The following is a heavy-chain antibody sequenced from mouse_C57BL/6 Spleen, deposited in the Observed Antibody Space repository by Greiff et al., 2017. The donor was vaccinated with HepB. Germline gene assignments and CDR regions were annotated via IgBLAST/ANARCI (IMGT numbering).Heavy chain of an antibody. J-gene: IGHJ3*01. CDR3: AVGGGRRFAY. D-gene: IGHD3-1*01. CDR2: IDPSDSYT. Sequence: QVQLQQPGAELVKPGASVKLSCKASGYTFTSYWMQWVKQRPGQGLEWIGEIDPSDSYTNYNQKFKGKATLTVDTSSSTAYMQLSSLTSEDSAVYDCAVGGGRRFAYWGQGTMVTVSA. CDR1: GYTFTSYW. V-gene: IGHV1-50*01.